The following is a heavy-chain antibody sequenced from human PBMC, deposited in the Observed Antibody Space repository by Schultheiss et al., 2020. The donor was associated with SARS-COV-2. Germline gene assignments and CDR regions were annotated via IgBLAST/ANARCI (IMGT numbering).Heavy chain of an antibody. CDR1: GYSISSGYY. CDR3: ATTKPGPYYYYGMDV. V-gene: IGHV4-38-2*01. Sequence: SETLSLTCAVSGYSISSGYYWGWIRQPPGKGLEWIGSIYHSGSTYYNPSLKSRVTISVDTSKNQFSLKLSSVTAADTAVYYCATTKPGPYYYYGMDVWGQGTTVTVSS. J-gene: IGHJ6*02. D-gene: IGHD2-8*01. CDR2: IYHSGST.